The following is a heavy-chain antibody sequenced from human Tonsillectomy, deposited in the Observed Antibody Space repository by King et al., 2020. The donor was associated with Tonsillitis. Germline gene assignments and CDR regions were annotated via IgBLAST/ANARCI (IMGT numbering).Heavy chain of an antibody. V-gene: IGHV3-30*18. CDR2: ISYDGSNK. Sequence: VKLVESGGGVVQPGRSLRLSCAASGFTFSSYGMHWVRQAPGKGLEWVAVISYDGSNKYYADSVKGRFTISRDNSKNTLYLQMNSLRAEDTAVYYCAKDRGSSALYYYYYMDVWGKGTTVTVS. CDR3: AKDRGSSALYYYYYMDV. J-gene: IGHJ6*03. D-gene: IGHD6-6*01. CDR1: GFTFSSYG.